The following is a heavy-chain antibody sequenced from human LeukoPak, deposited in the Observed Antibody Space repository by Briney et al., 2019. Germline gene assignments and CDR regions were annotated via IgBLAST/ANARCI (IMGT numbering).Heavy chain of an antibody. CDR2: IYPGDSDT. J-gene: IGHJ5*02. CDR3: ARQPGIAVAGTTVLWFDP. V-gene: IGHV5-51*01. Sequence: GASLKISGKGSGSSCTSYWIGWVRQIPGKGLEWVGLIYPGDSDTSYSPSLQGGVTMSADKSISTAYLLWSRMKASDTAMYYCARQPGIAVAGTTVLWFDPWGQGTLVTVSS. CDR1: GSSCTSYW. D-gene: IGHD6-19*01.